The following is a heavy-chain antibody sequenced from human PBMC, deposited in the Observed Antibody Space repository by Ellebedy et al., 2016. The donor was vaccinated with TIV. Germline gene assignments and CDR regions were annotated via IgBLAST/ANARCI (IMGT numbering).Heavy chain of an antibody. D-gene: IGHD2-21*02. CDR3: ARDLTSGVD. V-gene: IGHV1-69*06. CDR1: GGAFSSYA. Sequence: AASVKVSCKASGGAFSSYAFSWVRQPPGQGLEWLGGIIPIFDTASYVQKFQGRVTITADKSTSTAYMELSSLGSDDTAVYYCARDLTSGVDWGQGTLVTVSS. J-gene: IGHJ4*02. CDR2: IIPIFDTA.